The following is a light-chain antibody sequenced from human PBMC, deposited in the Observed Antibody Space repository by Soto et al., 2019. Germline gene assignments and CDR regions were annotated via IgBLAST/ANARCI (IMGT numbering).Light chain of an antibody. CDR1: RSNIGSNT. Sequence: QSVLTQPPSASGTPGQRVTISCSGSRSNIGSNTVSWYQQLPGTAPRLLIFSTNQRPSGVPARFSGSKSGTSASLAISGLQSEDEADYHCAAWDDSLNGPVFGGGTKLTVL. CDR2: STN. J-gene: IGLJ3*02. V-gene: IGLV1-44*01. CDR3: AAWDDSLNGPV.